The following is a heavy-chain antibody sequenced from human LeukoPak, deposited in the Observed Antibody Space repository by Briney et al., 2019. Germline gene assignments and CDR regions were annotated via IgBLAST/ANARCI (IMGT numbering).Heavy chain of an antibody. D-gene: IGHD5-18*01. V-gene: IGHV4-61*01. CDR3: ARGSRGYSYG. J-gene: IGHJ4*02. Sequence: KSSETLSLTCTVSGASVSSGSYYWSWIRQPPGKGLEWIGYIYYSGSTNYNPSLKSRVTISVGTSKNQFSLKLSSVTAADTAVYYCARGSRGYSYGWGQGTLVTVSS. CDR2: IYYSGST. CDR1: GASVSSGSYY.